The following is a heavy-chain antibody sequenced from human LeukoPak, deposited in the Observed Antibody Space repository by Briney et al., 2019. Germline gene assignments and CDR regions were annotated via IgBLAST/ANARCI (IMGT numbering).Heavy chain of an antibody. CDR2: TYYRSKWFN. CDR1: GDDVSTNSAT. V-gene: IGHV6-1*01. CDR3: ARSLRSGAVAFDY. J-gene: IGHJ4*02. D-gene: IGHD6-19*01. Sequence: SQTLSLTCAISGDDVSTNSATWNWIRQSPSSGLEWLGRTYYRSKWFNENAVFVKSRTTLNADTSKNQFSLQLRSVTPEDTAVYHCARSLRSGAVAFDYWGQGILVTVSS.